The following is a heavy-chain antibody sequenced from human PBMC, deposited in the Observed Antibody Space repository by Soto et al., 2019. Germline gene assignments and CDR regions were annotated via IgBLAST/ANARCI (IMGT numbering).Heavy chain of an antibody. Sequence: EVHMVESGGGLVQPGGSLRLSCAASGFSISDYWMSWVRQAPGKGLEWVGNINEDGSEENYVDSVKGRFTISRDNARNSLYLQRNSLRVEDTAVYYCCHTWVGGQGTLVTVSS. V-gene: IGHV3-7*01. D-gene: IGHD1-26*01. J-gene: IGHJ4*02. CDR1: GFSISDYW. CDR3: CHTWV. CDR2: INEDGSEE.